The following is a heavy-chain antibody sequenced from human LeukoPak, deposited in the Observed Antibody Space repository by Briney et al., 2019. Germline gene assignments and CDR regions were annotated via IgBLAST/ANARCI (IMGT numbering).Heavy chain of an antibody. CDR3: ASGNYYGSGSYSFDY. V-gene: IGHV4-59*01. Sequence: SETLSLTCTVSGGSISSYYWSWIRQPPGKGLGWIGYIYYSGSTNYNPSLKSRVTISVDTSKNQFSLKLSSVTAADTAVYYCASGNYYGSGSYSFDYWGQGTLVTVSS. J-gene: IGHJ4*02. CDR1: GGSISSYY. D-gene: IGHD3-10*01. CDR2: IYYSGST.